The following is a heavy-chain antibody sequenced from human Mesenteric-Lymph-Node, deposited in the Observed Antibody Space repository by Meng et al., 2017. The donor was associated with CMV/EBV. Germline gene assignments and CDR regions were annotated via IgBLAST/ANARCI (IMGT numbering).Heavy chain of an antibody. J-gene: IGHJ4*02. Sequence: SETLSLTCTVSGGSISSSSYYWGWIRQPPGKGLEWIGEINHSGSTNYNPSLKSRVTISVDTSKNQFSLKLSSVTAADTAVYYCASLKRWSGYGFDYWGQGTLVTVSS. CDR3: ASLKRWSGYGFDY. V-gene: IGHV4-39*07. D-gene: IGHD3-3*01. CDR2: INHSGST. CDR1: GGSISSSSYY.